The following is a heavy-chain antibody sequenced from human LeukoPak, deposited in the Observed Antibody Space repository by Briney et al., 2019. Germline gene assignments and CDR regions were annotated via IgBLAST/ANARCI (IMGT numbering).Heavy chain of an antibody. V-gene: IGHV3-53*01. CDR1: GFPVSSNY. CDR3: AREASSRFNWFDP. Sequence: GSLRLSFAASGFPVSSNYMSWVRQAPGKGLEWVSVIYSGGSTYYADSVKGRFTISRDNSKNTLYLQMNSLRAEDTAVYYCAREASSRFNWFDPWGQGTLVTVSS. CDR2: IYSGGST. J-gene: IGHJ5*02. D-gene: IGHD6-13*01.